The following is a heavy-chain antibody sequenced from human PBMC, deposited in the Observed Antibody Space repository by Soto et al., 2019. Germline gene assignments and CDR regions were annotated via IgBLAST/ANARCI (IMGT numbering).Heavy chain of an antibody. V-gene: IGHV3-23*01. Sequence: PGGSLRLSCAASGFTFSSYAMSWVRQAPGKGLEWVSTISGSGGSTYYADSVKGRFTISRDNSKNTLYLQMNSLRAEDTAVYYCAKDLERSSWYYFDNWGQGTLVTVSS. J-gene: IGHJ4*02. CDR2: ISGSGGST. D-gene: IGHD6-13*01. CDR1: GFTFSSYA. CDR3: AKDLERSSWYYFDN.